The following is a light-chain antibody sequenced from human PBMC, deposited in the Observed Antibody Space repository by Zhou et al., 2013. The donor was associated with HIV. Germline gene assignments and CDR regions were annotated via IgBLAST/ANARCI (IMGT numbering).Light chain of an antibody. CDR2: EAS. Sequence: EIVLTQSPGTLSLSPGERATLSCRASQSVSSSYLAWYQQKPGQAPRLLIYEASTRATGIPARFSGSGSGTQFNLSISSMQSEDLAVYYCQQYHNWPYTFGQGTKL. J-gene: IGKJ2*01. CDR3: QQYHNWPYT. CDR1: QSVSSSY. V-gene: IGKV3-15*01.